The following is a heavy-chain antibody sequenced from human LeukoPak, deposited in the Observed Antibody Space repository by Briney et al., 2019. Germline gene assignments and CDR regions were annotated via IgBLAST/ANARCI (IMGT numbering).Heavy chain of an antibody. V-gene: IGHV1-69*13. CDR2: IIPIFGTA. J-gene: IGHJ4*02. CDR1: GGTFSIYA. D-gene: IGHD4-23*01. Sequence: ASVKVSCKASGGTFSIYAISWVRQAPGQGLEWMGGIIPIFGTANYAQKFQRRVTITADESTSTAYMELSSLRSEDTAVYYCASAPHYGGNSLFDYWGQGTLVTVSS. CDR3: ASAPHYGGNSLFDY.